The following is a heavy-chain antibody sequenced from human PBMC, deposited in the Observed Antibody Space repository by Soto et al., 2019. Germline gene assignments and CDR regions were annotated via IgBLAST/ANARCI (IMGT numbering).Heavy chain of an antibody. V-gene: IGHV4-31*03. D-gene: IGHD6-19*01. CDR2: IYYSGST. CDR1: GGSISSGGYY. J-gene: IGHJ4*02. Sequence: SETLSLTCTFSGGSISSGGYYWSWIRQHPGKGLEWIGYIYYSGSTYYNPSLKSRVTISVDTSKNQFSLKLSSVTAADTAMYYCARQDGSALYYFDYWGQGTLVTVSS. CDR3: ARQDGSALYYFDY.